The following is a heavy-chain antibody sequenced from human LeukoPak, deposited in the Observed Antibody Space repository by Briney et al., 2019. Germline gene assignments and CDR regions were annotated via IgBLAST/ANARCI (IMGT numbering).Heavy chain of an antibody. CDR3: ARARYCSGGSCYFDS. J-gene: IGHJ4*02. CDR1: GFTFSSYE. D-gene: IGHD2-15*01. CDR2: ISSSDSTI. Sequence: GGSLRLSCAASGFTFSSYEMNWVRQAPGKGLEWVSYISSSDSTIYYADSVKGRFTISRDNAKNSLYLQMNSLRAEDTAVYYCARARYCSGGSCYFDSWGQGTLVTVPS. V-gene: IGHV3-48*03.